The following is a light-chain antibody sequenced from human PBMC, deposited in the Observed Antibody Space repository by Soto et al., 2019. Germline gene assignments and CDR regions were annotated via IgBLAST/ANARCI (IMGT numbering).Light chain of an antibody. J-gene: IGLJ1*01. V-gene: IGLV2-14*01. CDR3: ISFTTRATYV. CDR2: DVS. CDR1: SSDVGNYDY. Sequence: QSALTQPAPVSGSPGQSITISCTGTSSDVGNYDYVSWYQQHPGKVPKLMIYDVSNRPSGVSNRFSGSKSGNTASLTISGLQAEDEADYYCISFTTRATYVFGTGTRSPS.